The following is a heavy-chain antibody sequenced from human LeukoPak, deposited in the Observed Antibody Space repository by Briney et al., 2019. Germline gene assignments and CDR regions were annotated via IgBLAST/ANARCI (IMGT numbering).Heavy chain of an antibody. CDR2: IYTSGST. D-gene: IGHD3-3*01. CDR3: ARNHLRFLEWSFDY. J-gene: IGHJ4*02. CDR1: GCSISSYY. Sequence: SETLSLTCTVAGCSISSYYWSWIRQPAGKGREWIGRIYTSGSTNYNPSLKSRVTMSVDTSKNQSSLKLSSVTAADTAVYYCARNHLRFLEWSFDYWGQGTLVTASS. V-gene: IGHV4-4*07.